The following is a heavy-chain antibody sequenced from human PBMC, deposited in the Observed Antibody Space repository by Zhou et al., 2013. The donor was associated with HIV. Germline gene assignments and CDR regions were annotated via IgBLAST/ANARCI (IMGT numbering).Heavy chain of an antibody. J-gene: IGHJ5*01. V-gene: IGHV4-34*02. Sequence: QVQLEQWGAGLLRPSETLSLSCAVYGASLNSYSWSWIRQAPGKGLEWIGEVTHGGVTHYKSSFKSQLTISLDPSKNQVSLTLNSVAAADTGIYYCARWLRSMFDFWGQGTLVSVSS. CDR1: GASLNSYS. D-gene: IGHD6-19*01. CDR2: VTHGGVT. CDR3: ARWLRSMFDF.